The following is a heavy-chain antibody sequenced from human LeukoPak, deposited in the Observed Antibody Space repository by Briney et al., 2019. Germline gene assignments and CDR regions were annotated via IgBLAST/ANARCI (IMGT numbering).Heavy chain of an antibody. V-gene: IGHV4-59*01. J-gene: IGHJ6*04. CDR3: ARDLTGYGDFLDV. D-gene: IGHD4-17*01. CDR2: IYDSGST. Sequence: SETLSLTCTVSGGSISSYYWSWIRQPPGKGLEWIGYIYDSGSTNYNPSLKSRVTISVDTSKNQFSLKLSSVTAADTAVYYCARDLTGYGDFLDVWGKGTTVTISS. CDR1: GGSISSYY.